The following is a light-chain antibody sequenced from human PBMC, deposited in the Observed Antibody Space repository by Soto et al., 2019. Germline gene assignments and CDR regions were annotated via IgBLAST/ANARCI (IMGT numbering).Light chain of an antibody. CDR1: QSISSW. CDR3: QQYNSYPWT. V-gene: IGKV1-5*01. J-gene: IGKJ1*01. Sequence: DIPMTQSPSTLSASVGDRVTITCRASQSISSWLAWYQQKPGKAPKLLIYDASNLESGVPSTFSGTGSGTEFTLTISSLQPDDFATYHCQQYNSYPWTFGQGTKVEI. CDR2: DAS.